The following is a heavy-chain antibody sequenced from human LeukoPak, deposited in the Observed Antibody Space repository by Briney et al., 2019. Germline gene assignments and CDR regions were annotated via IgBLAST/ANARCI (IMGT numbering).Heavy chain of an antibody. Sequence: ASVTVSCTASGYTFTSYGISWVRQAPGQGLEWMGWISAYNGNTNYAQKLQGRVTMTTDTSTSTAYMELRSLRSDDTAVYYCAVYYYDSSGYYWENYWGQGTLVTVSS. D-gene: IGHD3-22*01. CDR1: GYTFTSYG. CDR2: ISAYNGNT. V-gene: IGHV1-18*01. J-gene: IGHJ4*02. CDR3: AVYYYDSSGYYWENY.